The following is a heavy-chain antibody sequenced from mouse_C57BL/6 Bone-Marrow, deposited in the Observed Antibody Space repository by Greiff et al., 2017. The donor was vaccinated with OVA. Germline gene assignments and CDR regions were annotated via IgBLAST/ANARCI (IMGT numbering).Heavy chain of an antibody. J-gene: IGHJ4*01. D-gene: IGHD2-3*01. CDR1: GYTFTSYT. CDR3: ASAAGWLLEGRYYAMDY. CDR2: INHSSGYT. V-gene: IGHV1-4*01. Sequence: VQLQQSGAELARPGASVKMSCKASGYTFTSYTMHWVKQRPGQGLEWIGYINHSSGYTKYNQKFKDKATLTADKSSSTAYMQLSSLTSEDSAVYYCASAAGWLLEGRYYAMDYWGQGTSVTVSS.